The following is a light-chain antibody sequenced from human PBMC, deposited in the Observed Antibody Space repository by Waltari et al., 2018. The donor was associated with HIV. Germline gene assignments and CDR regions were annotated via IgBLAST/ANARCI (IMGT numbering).Light chain of an antibody. CDR2: HDD. V-gene: IGLV1-36*01. CDR1: NPNIGSHA. Sequence: QSVLTQSPSVSEAPGQRVTISCSGSNPNIGSHAVTWYRQSPGKPPILLVYHDDLSPSGVSDRLSASESGTAASLAINDLQSEDEALYYCATWDDGLNALLFGWGTKVTVL. CDR3: ATWDDGLNALL. J-gene: IGLJ6*01.